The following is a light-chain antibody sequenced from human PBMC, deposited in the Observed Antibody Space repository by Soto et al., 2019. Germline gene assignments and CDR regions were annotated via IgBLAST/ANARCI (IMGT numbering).Light chain of an antibody. J-gene: IGKJ5*01. V-gene: IGKV3-11*01. CDR3: QLSQQRSSWPPIA. CDR2: DAS. Sequence: DIVLTQSPATLSLSPGNRVTLSCRANERISHSLARYQQRPGQAPRILIYDASFRATGIPERFSGSGSGTDFTLSISSLEPEDFAVYYCQLSQQRSSWPPIAFGQGTRLDLK. CDR1: ERISHS.